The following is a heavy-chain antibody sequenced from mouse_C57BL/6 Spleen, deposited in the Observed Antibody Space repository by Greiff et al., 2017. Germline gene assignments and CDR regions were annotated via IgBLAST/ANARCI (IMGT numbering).Heavy chain of an antibody. CDR2: IDPSDSET. Sequence: QVQLQQPGAELVRPGSSVKLSCKASGYTFTSYWMHWVKQRPIQGLEWIGNIDPSDSETRYNQKFKDKATLTVDKSSSTAYMQLSSLTSEDSAVYYCARSFNYYFDYWGQGTTLTVSS. CDR1: GYTFTSYW. J-gene: IGHJ2*01. CDR3: ARSFNYYFDY. V-gene: IGHV1-52*01.